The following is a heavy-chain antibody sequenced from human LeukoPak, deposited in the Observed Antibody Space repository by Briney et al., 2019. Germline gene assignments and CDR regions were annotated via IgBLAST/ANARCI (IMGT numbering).Heavy chain of an antibody. CDR3: ARGRYYDSSGYSRYFDY. CDR2: IYYSGST. CDR1: GGSISSNNW. Sequence: SGTLSLTCAVSGGSISSNNWWSWVRQHPGKGLEWIGYIYYSGSTYYNPSLKSRVTISVDTSKNQFSLKLSSVTAADTAVYYCARGRYYDSSGYSRYFDYWGQGTLVTVSS. J-gene: IGHJ4*02. V-gene: IGHV4-4*02. D-gene: IGHD3-22*01.